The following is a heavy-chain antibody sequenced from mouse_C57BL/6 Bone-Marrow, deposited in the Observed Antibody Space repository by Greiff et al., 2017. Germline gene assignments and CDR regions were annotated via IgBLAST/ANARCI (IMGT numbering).Heavy chain of an antibody. CDR3: ARSDSRTRWVDY. J-gene: IGHJ2*01. CDR2: IYPGSGRT. CDR1: GYIFTSYW. V-gene: IGHV1-55*01. D-gene: IGHD1-1*02. Sequence: QVQLQQSGAELVRPGASVKMSCTASGYIFTSYWIHWVKQRPGQGLEWIGDIYPGSGRTYYNEKFKSKAILTADTSSNTAYMQLSSLTSEASAVFYCARSDSRTRWVDYGGQGTTPTVSS.